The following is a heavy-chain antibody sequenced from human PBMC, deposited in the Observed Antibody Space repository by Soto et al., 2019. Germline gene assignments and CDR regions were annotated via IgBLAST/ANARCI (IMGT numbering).Heavy chain of an antibody. J-gene: IGHJ6*02. CDR3: TRATFDV. CDR1: GFDFTTYA. CDR2: IWFDGIKE. V-gene: IGHV3-33*01. Sequence: PGGSLRLSCAVTGFDFTTYAMHWVRRTPDKGLEWVAIIWFDGIKEFYAESVRGRFTISIDTSKNTVFLQMNNVRAEDTALYYCTRATFDVWGQGTTVTVSS.